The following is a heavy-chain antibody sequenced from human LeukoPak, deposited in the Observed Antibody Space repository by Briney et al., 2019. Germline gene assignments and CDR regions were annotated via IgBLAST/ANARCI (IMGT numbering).Heavy chain of an antibody. CDR3: ARESGKFDY. CDR2: ISGDGVST. V-gene: IGHV3-43*02. Sequence: GGSLSLSCVASGLPIGDFAMHWVRQAPGQGLEWVSLISGDGVSTFFTDSVKGRFSISRDNSKNSLFLEMSSLRTEDTAMYYCARESGKFDYWGQGTLLAVSS. CDR1: GLPIGDFA. J-gene: IGHJ4*02.